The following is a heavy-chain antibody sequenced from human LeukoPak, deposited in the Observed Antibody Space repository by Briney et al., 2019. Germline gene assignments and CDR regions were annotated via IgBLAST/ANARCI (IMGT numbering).Heavy chain of an antibody. J-gene: IGHJ3*02. V-gene: IGHV3-30*02. D-gene: IGHD2-21*02. CDR1: GFTLSNYG. CDR3: ARERMTFNAFDI. CDR2: IRYDGNNE. Sequence: PGGSLRLSCVASGFTLSNYGMHWVRQAPGKGLEWVASIRYDGNNEYYADSVKGRFTISRDNSKNTLYLQMNSLRAEDTAVYYCARERMTFNAFDIWGQGTMVTVSS.